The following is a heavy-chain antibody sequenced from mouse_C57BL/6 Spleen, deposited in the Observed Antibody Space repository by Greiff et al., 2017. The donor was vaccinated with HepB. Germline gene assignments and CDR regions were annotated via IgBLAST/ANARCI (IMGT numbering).Heavy chain of an antibody. V-gene: IGHV1-31*01. CDR2: IYPYNGVS. J-gene: IGHJ3*01. Sequence: VQLQQSGPELVKPGASVKISCKASGYSFTGYYMHWVKQSHGNILDWIGYIYPYNGVSSYNQKFKGKATLTVYKSSSTAYMELRSLPSEDSAVYYCARRYGSRFAWFAYWGQGTLVTVSA. CDR1: GYSFTGYY. CDR3: ARRYGSRFAWFAY. D-gene: IGHD1-1*01.